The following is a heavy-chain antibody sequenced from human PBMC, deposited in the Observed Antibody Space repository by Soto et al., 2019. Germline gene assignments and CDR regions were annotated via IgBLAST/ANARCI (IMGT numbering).Heavy chain of an antibody. V-gene: IGHV1-69*01. CDR2: IIPIFGTA. CDR3: VSSDAPRVVVPAALYYGMDV. D-gene: IGHD2-2*01. Sequence: QVQLVQSGAEVKKPGSSVKVSCKASGGTFSSYAISWVRQAPGQGLEWMGGIIPIFGTANYAQKFQGRVTITADESTSTAYMELSSLRSEDTAVYYCVSSDAPRVVVPAALYYGMDVWGQGTTVTVSS. J-gene: IGHJ6*02. CDR1: GGTFSSYA.